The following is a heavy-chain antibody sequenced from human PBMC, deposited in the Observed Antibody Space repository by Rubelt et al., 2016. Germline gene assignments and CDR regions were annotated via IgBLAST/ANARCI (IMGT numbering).Heavy chain of an antibody. D-gene: IGHD1-7*01. Sequence: QVQLVQSGAEVKKPGASVKVSCKASGYTFTSYGISWVRQAPGQGLGWMGWISASHGNTNYEQKLQGRVTMTTATSTSTAYMELRSLRSDDTAVYYCARDLPPFRRYNWNFPLDYWGQGTLVTVSS. CDR3: ARDLPPFRRYNWNFPLDY. CDR1: GYTFTSYG. V-gene: IGHV1-18*01. J-gene: IGHJ4*02. CDR2: ISASHGNT.